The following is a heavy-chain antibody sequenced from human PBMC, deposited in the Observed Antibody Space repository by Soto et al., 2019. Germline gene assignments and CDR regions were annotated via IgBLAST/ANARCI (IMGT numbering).Heavy chain of an antibody. CDR1: GFTFSSYA. D-gene: IGHD3-9*01. Sequence: EVQLLESGGGLVQPGGSLRLSCAASGFTFSSYAMSWVRQAPGKGLEWVSAISGSGGSTYYADSMKGRFTISRDNSKNTLYLQMNSQRAEDTAVYYCAKATEYYDILTGYPRGYGMDVWGQGTTVTVSS. CDR2: ISGSGGST. CDR3: AKATEYYDILTGYPRGYGMDV. V-gene: IGHV3-23*01. J-gene: IGHJ6*02.